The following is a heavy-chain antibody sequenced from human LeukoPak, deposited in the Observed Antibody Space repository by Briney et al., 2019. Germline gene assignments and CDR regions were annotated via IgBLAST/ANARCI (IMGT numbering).Heavy chain of an antibody. J-gene: IGHJ4*02. CDR3: ASHPDTAMDTPY. D-gene: IGHD5-18*01. CDR2: IYYSGST. V-gene: IGHV4-61*05. Sequence: PSETLSLTCTVSGGSIRSSYYYWGWIRQPPGKGLEWIGYIYYSGSTNYNPSLKSRVTISVDTSKNQFSLKLSSVTAADTAVYYCASHPDTAMDTPYWGQGTLVTVSS. CDR1: GGSIRSSYYY.